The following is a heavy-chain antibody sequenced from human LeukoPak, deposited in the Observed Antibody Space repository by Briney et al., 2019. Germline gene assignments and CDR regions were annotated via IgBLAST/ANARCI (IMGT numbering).Heavy chain of an antibody. D-gene: IGHD3-22*01. J-gene: IGHJ4*02. CDR1: GFTFSSYA. CDR3: AKDNAMIVVVTLDY. V-gene: IGHV3-23*01. CDR2: ISGSGGST. Sequence: GGSLRLPCAASGFTFSSYAMSWVRQAPGKGLEWVSAISGSGGSTYYADSVKGRFTISRDNSKNTLYLQMNSLRAEDTAVYYCAKDNAMIVVVTLDYWGQGTLVTVSS.